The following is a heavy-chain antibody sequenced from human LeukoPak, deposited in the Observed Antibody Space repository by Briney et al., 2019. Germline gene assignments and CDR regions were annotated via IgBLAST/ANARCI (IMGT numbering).Heavy chain of an antibody. V-gene: IGHV3-7*01. J-gene: IGHJ6*03. Sequence: GGSLRLSCAASGFTFSSYWMSWVRQAPGKGLEWVANIKQDGSGKYYVDSVKGRFTISRDNAKNSLYLQMNSLRAEDTAVYYCARTSSSWGHYYYYYMDVWGKGTTVTVSS. CDR2: IKQDGSGK. D-gene: IGHD6-13*01. CDR1: GFTFSSYW. CDR3: ARTSSSWGHYYYYYMDV.